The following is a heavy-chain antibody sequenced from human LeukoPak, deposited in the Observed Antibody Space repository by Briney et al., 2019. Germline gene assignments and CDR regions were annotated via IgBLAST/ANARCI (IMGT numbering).Heavy chain of an antibody. CDR3: ARAPPSRAVAGTDYYYGMDV. CDR1: GGSISSYY. CDR2: IYNSGST. J-gene: IGHJ6*02. V-gene: IGHV4-59*08. D-gene: IGHD6-19*01. Sequence: SETLSLTCTVSGGSISSYYWSWIRQPPGKGLEWIGYIYNSGSTNNNPSLKSRVIISIDTSKRQVSLKLSSVTAADTAVYYCARAPPSRAVAGTDYYYGMDVWGQGTTVTVSS.